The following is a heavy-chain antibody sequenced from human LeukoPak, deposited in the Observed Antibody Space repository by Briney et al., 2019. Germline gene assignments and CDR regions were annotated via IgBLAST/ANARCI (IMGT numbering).Heavy chain of an antibody. CDR1: GFTFRDYA. CDR3: ARRAVRTDAFDI. D-gene: IGHD1-1*01. V-gene: IGHV3-9*03. Sequence: GGSLRLSCAASGFTFRDYAMYWVRQAPGKGLEWVSGISWDSSSVAYADSVKGRFTISRDNAKNPLYLQMNSLRAEDMALYYCARRAVRTDAFDIWGQGTMVTVSS. J-gene: IGHJ3*02. CDR2: ISWDSSSV.